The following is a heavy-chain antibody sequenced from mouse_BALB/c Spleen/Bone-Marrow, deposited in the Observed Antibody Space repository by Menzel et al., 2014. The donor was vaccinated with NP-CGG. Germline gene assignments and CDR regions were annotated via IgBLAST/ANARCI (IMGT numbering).Heavy chain of an antibody. CDR2: IFPSETYT. CDR1: GYTFTSYW. V-gene: IGHV1-69*02. CDR3: TRDNWDY. D-gene: IGHD4-1*01. Sequence: VKLQESGAELVRPGASVKLSCKASGYTFTSYWINWVKQRPGQGLEWIGNIFPSETYTNYNQKFKDKATLTVDKSSSTAYTQLSSPTSGDSAVYYCTRDNWDYWGQGTTLTVSS. J-gene: IGHJ2*01.